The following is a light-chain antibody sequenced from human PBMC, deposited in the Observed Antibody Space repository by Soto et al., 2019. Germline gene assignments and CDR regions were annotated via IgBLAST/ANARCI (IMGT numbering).Light chain of an antibody. J-gene: IGKJ3*01. CDR3: QQRSNWPPFT. CDR2: DAS. CDR1: QSISFH. Sequence: EIVLTQSPATLSLSPGERATLSCRASQSISFHLAWYQQRPGQAPRLLIYDASNRASGIPARFSGSGSGTDFTLTISSLQSEDFAVYYCQQRSNWPPFTFGPGTKVEIK. V-gene: IGKV3-11*01.